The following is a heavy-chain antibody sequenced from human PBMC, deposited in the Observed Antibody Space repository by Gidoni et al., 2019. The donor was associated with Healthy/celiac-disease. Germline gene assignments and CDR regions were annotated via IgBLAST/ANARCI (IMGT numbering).Heavy chain of an antibody. V-gene: IGHV3-23*01. CDR3: AKGGMITFGGSQANDY. Sequence: EVQLLESGGGLVQPGGYLRLPCSASGFTVSFYAMGWVRQAPGKGLELVSAISGSGGSTYYADSVKGRFTISRDNSKNTLYLQMNSLRAEDTAVYYCAKGGMITFGGSQANDYWGQGTLVTVSS. CDR1: GFTVSFYA. J-gene: IGHJ4*02. CDR2: ISGSGGST. D-gene: IGHD3-16*01.